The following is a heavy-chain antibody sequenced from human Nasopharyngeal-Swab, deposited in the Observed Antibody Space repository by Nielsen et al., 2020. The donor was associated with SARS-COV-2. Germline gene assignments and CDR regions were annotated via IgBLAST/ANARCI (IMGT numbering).Heavy chain of an antibody. V-gene: IGHV1-3*01. J-gene: IGHJ6*03. CDR2: INAGNGNT. CDR3: ASSTAAGTNYYYYYMDV. D-gene: IGHD6-13*01. Sequence: WGRQAPGQRLEWMGWINAGNGNTKYSQKFQGRVTITRDTSASTAYMELSSLRSGDTAVYYCASSTAAGTNYYYYYMDVWGKGTTVTVSS.